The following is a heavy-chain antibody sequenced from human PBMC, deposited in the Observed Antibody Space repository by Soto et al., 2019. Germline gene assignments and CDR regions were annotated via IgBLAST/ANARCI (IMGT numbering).Heavy chain of an antibody. D-gene: IGHD3-9*01. CDR2: IYYSGST. J-gene: IGHJ3*02. V-gene: IGHV4-59*11. CDR3: ARGIRYFDWWGFDI. CDR1: GGSISSINNHFSNHY. Sequence: PSETLSLTCTVSGGSISSINNHFSNHYCSWIRLSPGKGLEWIGYIYYSGSTNYNPSLKSRVTISVDTSKNQFSLKLSSVTAADTAVYYCARGIRYFDWWGFDIWGQGTMVTVSS.